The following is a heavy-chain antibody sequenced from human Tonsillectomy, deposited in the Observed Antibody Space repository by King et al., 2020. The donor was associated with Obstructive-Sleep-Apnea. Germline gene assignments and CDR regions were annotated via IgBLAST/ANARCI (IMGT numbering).Heavy chain of an antibody. CDR2: ISFDGSDK. J-gene: IGHJ4*02. CDR1: GFTFSSYG. CDR3: AKETEFCSGGSCYSDYFDS. Sequence: VQLVESGGGVVQPGRSLRLSCAASGFTFSSYGMHWVRQAPGKGLEWVAFISFDGSDKYYADSVKGRFTISRDNSKNTLYPQMNSLRAEDTAVYYCAKETEFCSGGSCYSDYFDSWGQGTLVTVSS. V-gene: IGHV3-30*02. D-gene: IGHD2-15*01.